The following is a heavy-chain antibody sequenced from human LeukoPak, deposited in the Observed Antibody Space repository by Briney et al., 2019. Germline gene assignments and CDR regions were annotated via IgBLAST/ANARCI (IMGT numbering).Heavy chain of an antibody. Sequence: GGSLRLSCAASGFTFSGYVMTWVRQAPGKGLECVSSITFSSSHIYYADSVKGRFTISRDNTKDSLYLQMNTLRAEDTAVYYCASLLWFGELRLFDYWGQGALVTVSS. CDR3: ASLLWFGELRLFDY. CDR2: ITFSSSHI. V-gene: IGHV3-21*01. J-gene: IGHJ4*02. CDR1: GFTFSGYV. D-gene: IGHD3-10*01.